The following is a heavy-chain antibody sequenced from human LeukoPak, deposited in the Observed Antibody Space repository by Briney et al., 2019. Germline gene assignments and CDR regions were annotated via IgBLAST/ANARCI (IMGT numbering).Heavy chain of an antibody. J-gene: IGHJ4*02. CDR3: ARVRCSPGDDSCYNY. D-gene: IGHD2-21*01. Sequence: PSETLSLTCGVRGVSFSDNYWSWIRQSPGKGLEGIGEIYQSKYTTYNPSLKSRVTIWADTSVNQLSLRVTSVTAADTAIYYCARVRCSPGDDSCYNYWGRGTLVTVSS. V-gene: IGHV4-34*01. CDR1: GVSFSDNY. CDR2: IYQSKYT.